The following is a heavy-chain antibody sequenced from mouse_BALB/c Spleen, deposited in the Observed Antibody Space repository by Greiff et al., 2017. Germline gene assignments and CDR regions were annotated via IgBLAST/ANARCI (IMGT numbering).Heavy chain of an antibody. D-gene: IGHD1-2*01. Sequence: QVQLKESGPGLVAPSQSLSITCTVSGFSLTSYGVHWVRQPPGKGLEWLGVIWAGGSTNYNSALMSRLSISKDNSKSQVFLKMNSLQTDDTAMYYCARAESPHYYGYGYWGQGTTLTVSS. CDR3: ARAESPHYYGYGY. V-gene: IGHV2-9*02. CDR2: IWAGGST. J-gene: IGHJ2*01. CDR1: GFSLTSYG.